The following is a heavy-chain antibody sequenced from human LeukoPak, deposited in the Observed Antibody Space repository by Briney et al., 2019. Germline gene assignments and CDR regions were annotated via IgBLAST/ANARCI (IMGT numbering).Heavy chain of an antibody. CDR3: ARAANTATGTPTLAIDY. Sequence: GGSVRLSCAASGFIFSDYYMSWIRQAPGKGLEWVSYISCSSSYTAYADSVKGRFTISRDNAKNSLYLQINSLRAEDTAVYFCARAANTATGTPTLAIDYWGQGTLVPVFS. V-gene: IGHV3-11*05. J-gene: IGHJ4*02. CDR1: GFIFSDYY. D-gene: IGHD6-13*01. CDR2: ISCSSSYT.